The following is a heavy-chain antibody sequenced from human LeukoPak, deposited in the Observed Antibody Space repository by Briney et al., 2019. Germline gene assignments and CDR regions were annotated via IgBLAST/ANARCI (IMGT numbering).Heavy chain of an antibody. Sequence: QPGGSLRLSCAASGFTFSSYAMSWVRQAPGRGLESVSAISGSGGSTYYADSVKGRFTISRDNSKNTLYLQMNSLRAEDTAVYYCAKGGTVLRFLEWLLGGSYFDYWGQGTLVTVSS. J-gene: IGHJ4*02. CDR1: GFTFSSYA. V-gene: IGHV3-23*01. CDR3: AKGGTVLRFLEWLLGGSYFDY. D-gene: IGHD3-3*01. CDR2: ISGSGGST.